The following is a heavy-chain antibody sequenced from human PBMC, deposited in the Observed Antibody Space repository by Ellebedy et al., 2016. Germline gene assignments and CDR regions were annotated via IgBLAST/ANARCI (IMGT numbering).Heavy chain of an antibody. Sequence: GGSLRLSCAASGFTFDDYAMHWVRQAPGKGLEWVSLISWDGGSTYYADSVKGRFTISRDNSKNSPYLQMNSLRAEDTALYYCAKDIGYDFWSDPQSFYYGMDVWGQGTTVTVSS. D-gene: IGHD3-3*01. CDR2: ISWDGGST. CDR3: AKDIGYDFWSDPQSFYYGMDV. V-gene: IGHV3-43D*03. J-gene: IGHJ6*02. CDR1: GFTFDDYA.